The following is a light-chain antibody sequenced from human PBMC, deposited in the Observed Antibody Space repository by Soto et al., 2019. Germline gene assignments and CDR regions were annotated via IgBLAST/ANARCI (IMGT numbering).Light chain of an antibody. CDR1: NSDVGNYNY. V-gene: IGLV2-8*01. Sequence: QSVLTQPPSASGSPGQSVTISCTGTNSDVGNYNYVSWYQQHPGKAPKLMIYDVSNRPSGVSNRFSGSKSGNTASLTVSGLQAEDEADYYCRSYAGSNIYVFGTGTKVTVL. CDR2: DVS. CDR3: RSYAGSNIYV. J-gene: IGLJ1*01.